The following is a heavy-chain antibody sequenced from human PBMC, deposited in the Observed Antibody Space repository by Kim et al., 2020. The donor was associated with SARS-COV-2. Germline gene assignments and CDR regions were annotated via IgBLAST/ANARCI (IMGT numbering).Heavy chain of an antibody. CDR1: GFTFDDYA. D-gene: IGHD2-2*01. CDR2: ISGDGGST. J-gene: IGHJ4*02. V-gene: IGHV3-43*02. Sequence: GGSLRLSCAASGFTFDDYAMHWVRQAPGKGLEWVSLISGDGGSTYYADSVKGRFTISRDNSKNSLYLQMNSLRTEDTALYYCAKDMGDIVVVPSATESFDYWGQGTLVSVSS. CDR3: AKDMGDIVVVPSATESFDY.